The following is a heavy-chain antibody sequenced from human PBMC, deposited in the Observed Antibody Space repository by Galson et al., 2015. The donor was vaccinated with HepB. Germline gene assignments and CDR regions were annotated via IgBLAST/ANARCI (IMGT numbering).Heavy chain of an antibody. CDR1: GYTFTSYG. CDR2: ISAYNGNT. CDR3: ARGGRWAGGMKQEGWVDP. Sequence: SVKVSCKASGYTFTSYGISWVRQAPGQGLEWMGWISAYNGNTNYAQKLQGRVTMTTDTSTSTAYMELRSLRSDDTAVYYCARGGRWAGGMKQEGWVDPWGQGTLVTVSS. D-gene: IGHD3-16*01. J-gene: IGHJ5*02. V-gene: IGHV1-18*04.